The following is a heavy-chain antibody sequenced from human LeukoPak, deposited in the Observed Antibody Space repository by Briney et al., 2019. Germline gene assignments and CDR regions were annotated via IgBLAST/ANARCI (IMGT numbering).Heavy chain of an antibody. CDR3: AKLLYYYDSSQPY. V-gene: IGHV3-23*01. CDR1: GFTFSTFA. Sequence: GGSLRLSCAASGFTFSTFAMIWVRQPPGKGLEWVSSIFPSGGEIHYADSVRGRFTISRDNSKSTLSLQMNSLRAEDTAVYYCAKLLYYYDSSQPYWGQGTLVTVSS. J-gene: IGHJ4*02. CDR2: IFPSGGEI. D-gene: IGHD3-22*01.